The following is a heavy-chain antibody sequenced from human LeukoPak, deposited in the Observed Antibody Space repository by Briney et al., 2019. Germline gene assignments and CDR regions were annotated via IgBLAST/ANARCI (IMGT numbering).Heavy chain of an antibody. CDR3: ARDSAGTCSGAGCDPDDFDY. V-gene: IGHV3-48*01. D-gene: IGHD2-15*01. J-gene: IGHJ4*02. CDR1: GFTFSSYA. CDR2: ISGRSTDT. Sequence: GGSLRLSRAASGFTFSSYAMTWVRRAPGKGLEWISHISGRSTDTDYADSVKGRFTISRDNAKNSLYLQMNSLRVEDAAVYYCARDSAGTCSGAGCDPDDFDYWGQGTLVTVSS.